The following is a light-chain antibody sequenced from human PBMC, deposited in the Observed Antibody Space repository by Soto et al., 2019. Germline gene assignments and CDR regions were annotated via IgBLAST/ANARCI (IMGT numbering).Light chain of an antibody. CDR3: QQYGSSSWT. Sequence: EIVLTQSPGTLSLSPGERATLSCMASQSVSSSYLAWYQQKPGQAPRLLIYGTSSRATAIPDRFSGSGSGTDFTRTISRLEPEDFALYYCQQYGSSSWTFGQGTKVDIK. V-gene: IGKV3-20*01. CDR2: GTS. CDR1: QSVSSSY. J-gene: IGKJ1*01.